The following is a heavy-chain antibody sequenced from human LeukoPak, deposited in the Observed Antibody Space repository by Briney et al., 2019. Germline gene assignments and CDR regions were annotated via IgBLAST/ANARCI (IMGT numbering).Heavy chain of an antibody. CDR2: IYYSGST. Sequence: PSETLSLTCTVSGGSISSGDYYWSWIRQPPGKGLEWIGYIYYSGSTYYNPSLKSRVTISVDTSKNQFSLKLSSVTAADTAVYYCARRPNLTYYYGSGSYTAYAFDIWGQGTMVTVS. D-gene: IGHD3-10*01. J-gene: IGHJ3*02. CDR1: GGSISSGDYY. CDR3: ARRPNLTYYYGSGSYTAYAFDI. V-gene: IGHV4-30-4*01.